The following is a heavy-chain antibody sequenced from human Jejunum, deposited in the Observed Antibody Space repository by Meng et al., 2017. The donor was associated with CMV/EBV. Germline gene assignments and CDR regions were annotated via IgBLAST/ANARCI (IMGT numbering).Heavy chain of an antibody. Sequence: QGLLQKSGPGLVKASETLPLTCFVSAGPISGYYWSWIRQPAGKGLEWIGRMYTSGSTHYNPSLKSRLTMSVDLAKNQFSLKLSSVTAADTAVYYCARGVGSYYWFDPWGQGTLVTVSS. V-gene: IGHV4-4*07. CDR1: AGPISGYY. CDR2: MYTSGST. J-gene: IGHJ5*02. D-gene: IGHD3-10*01. CDR3: ARGVGSYYWFDP.